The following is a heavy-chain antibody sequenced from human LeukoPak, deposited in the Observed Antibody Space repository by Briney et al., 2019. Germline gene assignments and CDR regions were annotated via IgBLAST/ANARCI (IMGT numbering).Heavy chain of an antibody. CDR3: ARETPIIAVAVTGHNWFDP. CDR2: INPNSGGT. Sequence: GASVKVSCKASGYTFTSYDINWVRQATGQGLEWMGWINPNSGGTNYAQKFQGWVTMTRDTSISTAYMELSRLRSDDTAVYYCARETPIIAVAVTGHNWFDPWGQGTLVTVSS. D-gene: IGHD6-19*01. V-gene: IGHV1-2*04. J-gene: IGHJ5*02. CDR1: GYTFTSYD.